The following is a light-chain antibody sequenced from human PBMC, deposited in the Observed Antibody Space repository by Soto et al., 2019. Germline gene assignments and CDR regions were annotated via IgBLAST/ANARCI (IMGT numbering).Light chain of an antibody. CDR3: QTWGTGIVL. J-gene: IGLJ2*01. CDR1: SGHSNYA. V-gene: IGLV4-69*01. Sequence: QSVLTQSPSASASLGASVKLTCTLNSGHSNYAIAWHQQQPEKGPRYLMKLNSDGSHSKGDGIPDRFSGSSSGAERYLTISSLQSEDEADYYCQTWGTGIVLFGGGTKVTVL. CDR2: LNSDGSH.